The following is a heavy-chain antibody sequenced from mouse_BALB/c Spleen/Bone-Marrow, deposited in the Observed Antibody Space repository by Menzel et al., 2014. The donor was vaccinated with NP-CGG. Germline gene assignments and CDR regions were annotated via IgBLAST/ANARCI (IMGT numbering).Heavy chain of an antibody. V-gene: IGHV5-12-1*01. CDR1: GFAFSSYD. CDR2: ISSGGGST. Sequence: EVQVVESGGGLVKPGGSLKLSCAASGFAFSSYDMSWVRQTPEKRLEWVAYISSGGGSTYYPDTVKGRFTISRDNAKNTLYLQMSSLKSEDTAMDYCARTTPYAMDYWGQGTSVTVSS. CDR3: ARTTPYAMDY. D-gene: IGHD5-5*01. J-gene: IGHJ4*01.